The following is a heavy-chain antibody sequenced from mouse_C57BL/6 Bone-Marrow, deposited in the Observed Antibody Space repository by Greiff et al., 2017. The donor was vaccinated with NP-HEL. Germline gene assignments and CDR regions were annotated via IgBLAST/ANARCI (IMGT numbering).Heavy chain of an antibody. V-gene: IGHV3-6*01. CDR3: AKTAQAWYAY. J-gene: IGHJ3*01. CDR2: ISYDGSN. Sequence: EVQVVESGPGLVKPSQSLSLTCSVTGYSITSGYYWNWIRQFPGNKLEWMGYISYDGSNNYNPSLKNRISITRDTSKNQFFLKLNSVTTEDTATDCCAKTAQAWYAYWGQGTLVTVSA. CDR1: GYSITSGYY. D-gene: IGHD3-2*02.